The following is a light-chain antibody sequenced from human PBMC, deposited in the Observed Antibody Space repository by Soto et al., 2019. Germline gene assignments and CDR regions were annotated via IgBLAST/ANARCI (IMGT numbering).Light chain of an antibody. CDR3: SSYTSSSPFV. CDR2: DVS. J-gene: IGLJ1*01. Sequence: QSVLTQPASVSGSPGQSITISCTGTSSDVGGYNYVSWYQQHPGKAPKLMIYDVSNRPSGVSNRFSGSKSCNTASLTISGLQAEDEADYYCSSYTSSSPFVFGTGTKLTVL. V-gene: IGLV2-14*01. CDR1: SSDVGGYNY.